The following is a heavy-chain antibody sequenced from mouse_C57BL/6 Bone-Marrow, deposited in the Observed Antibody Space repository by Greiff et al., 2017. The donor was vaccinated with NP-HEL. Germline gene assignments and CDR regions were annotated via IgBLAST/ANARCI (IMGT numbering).Heavy chain of an antibody. CDR3: ARWVGRYFDY. D-gene: IGHD4-1*01. Sequence: EVQLQQSGPELVKPGASVKISCKASGYTFTDYYMNWVKQSHGKSLEWIGDINPNNCVPSYNQKFKGKATLTVDKSSSTAYMELRSLTSEDSAVYYCARWVGRYFDYWGQGTTLTVSA. J-gene: IGHJ2*01. CDR1: GYTFTDYY. CDR2: INPNNCVP. V-gene: IGHV1-26*01.